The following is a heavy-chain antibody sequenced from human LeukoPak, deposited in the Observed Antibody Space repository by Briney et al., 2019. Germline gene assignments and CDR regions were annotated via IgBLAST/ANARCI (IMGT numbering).Heavy chain of an antibody. Sequence: SQTLSLTCAISGDSVSSNSAAWNWIRQSPSRGLEWLGRTYYRSKWYNDYAVSVKSRITINPDTSKNQFSLQLNSVTPKDTAVYYCARTAYQGHKTPIPDYYFDYWGQGTLVTVSS. V-gene: IGHV6-1*01. CDR1: GDSVSSNSAA. D-gene: IGHD2-2*01. J-gene: IGHJ4*02. CDR2: TYYRSKWYN. CDR3: ARTAYQGHKTPIPDYYFDY.